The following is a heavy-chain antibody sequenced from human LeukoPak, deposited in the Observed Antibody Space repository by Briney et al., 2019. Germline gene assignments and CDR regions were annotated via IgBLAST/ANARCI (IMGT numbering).Heavy chain of an antibody. CDR1: GFTFSSYA. CDR2: IGTSGVST. J-gene: IGHJ4*02. CDR3: ARVGYSDFWSGYYWDY. Sequence: GGSLRLSCAASGFTFSSYAMNWVRQAPVKGLEWVSAIGTSGVSTFYADSVKGQFTISRDNSKNTLYLQMNSLRAEDTAVYYCARVGYSDFWSGYYWDYWGQGTLATVSS. V-gene: IGHV3-23*01. D-gene: IGHD3-3*01.